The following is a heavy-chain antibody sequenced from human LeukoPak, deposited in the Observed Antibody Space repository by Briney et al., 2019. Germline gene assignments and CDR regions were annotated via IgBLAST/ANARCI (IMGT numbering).Heavy chain of an antibody. D-gene: IGHD5-18*01. CDR3: ARDSTAYSYGDY. Sequence: GGSLRLSCAASGFTFSSFEMKWVRQAPGKGLEWVSYISSGGSTIYYADSVKGRFTISRDNSKNTLYLQMNSLRAEDTAVYYCARDSTAYSYGDYWGQGTLVTVSS. CDR2: ISSGGSTI. CDR1: GFTFSSFE. J-gene: IGHJ4*02. V-gene: IGHV3-48*03.